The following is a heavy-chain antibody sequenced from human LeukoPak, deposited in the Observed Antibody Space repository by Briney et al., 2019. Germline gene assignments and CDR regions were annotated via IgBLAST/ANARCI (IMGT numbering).Heavy chain of an antibody. CDR2: TYSGGST. CDR1: GFTVSNNY. V-gene: IGHV3-66*01. CDR3: VRDLNL. J-gene: IGHJ4*02. Sequence: PGGSLRLSCAASGFTVSNNYMSWVRQAPGKGLEWVSVTYSGGSTYYADSVKGRFTISRDNSKNTLYLQMNSLRAEDTAVYYCVRDLNLWDQGTLVTVSS.